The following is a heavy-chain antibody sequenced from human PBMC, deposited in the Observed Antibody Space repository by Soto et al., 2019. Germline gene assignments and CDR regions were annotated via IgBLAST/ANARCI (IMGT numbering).Heavy chain of an antibody. CDR1: GFTFNSYS. V-gene: IGHV3-21*01. J-gene: IGHJ6*02. D-gene: IGHD1-1*01. CDR2: ISSSSTFI. CDR3: ARGRPTGYSYYGMDV. Sequence: VGSLRLSCAASGFTFNSYSMNWVRQAPGKGLEWVSSISSSSTFIYDADSVKGRFSISRDNAKNSLFLQMNSLRAEDTAVYFCARGRPTGYSYYGMDVWGQGTTVTVSS.